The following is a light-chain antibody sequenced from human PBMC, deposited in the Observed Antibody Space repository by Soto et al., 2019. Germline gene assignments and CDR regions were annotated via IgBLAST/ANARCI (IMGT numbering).Light chain of an antibody. CDR1: SSDVGGYNY. V-gene: IGLV2-14*01. CDR3: SSYTSTNTLI. Sequence: QLVLTQPASVSGSPGQSITISCTGTSSDVGGYNYASWYQQHPGKAPQLIIYEVINRPSGVSNRFSGSKSGNTASLTISGLQADDEADYYCSSYTSTNTLIFGGGTKLTVL. J-gene: IGLJ2*01. CDR2: EVI.